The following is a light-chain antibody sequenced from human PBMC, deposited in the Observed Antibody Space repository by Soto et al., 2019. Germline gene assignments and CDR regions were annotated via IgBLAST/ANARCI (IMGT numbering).Light chain of an antibody. CDR2: AAS. CDR3: QQRSNWPPIT. CDR1: QGISSW. V-gene: IGKV1-12*01. J-gene: IGKJ5*01. Sequence: DIQMTQSPSSVSASVGDRVTITCRASQGISSWLAWYQRKPGKAPKLLIYAASSLQSGVPSRFSGSGSGTDFTLTISSLQPEDFATYYCQQRSNWPPITFGQGTRLEIK.